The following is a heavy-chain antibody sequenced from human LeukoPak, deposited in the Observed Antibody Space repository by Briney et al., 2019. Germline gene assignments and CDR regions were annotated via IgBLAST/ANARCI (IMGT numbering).Heavy chain of an antibody. CDR1: GFTFSTYG. D-gene: IGHD2-2*01. Sequence: GGSLRLSCAASGFTFSTYGMHWVRQAPGKGLEWVSIISYDGSNHYYSDSVKGRFTISRDNSKNTLYLQMSSLRDEDTAVYYCAKCGYCSSTSYPGDGMDVWGQGTTVTVSS. CDR3: AKCGYCSSTSYPGDGMDV. V-gene: IGHV3-30*18. J-gene: IGHJ6*02. CDR2: ISYDGSNH.